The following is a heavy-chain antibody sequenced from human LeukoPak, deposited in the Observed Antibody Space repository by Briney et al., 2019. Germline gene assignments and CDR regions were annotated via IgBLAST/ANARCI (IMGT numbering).Heavy chain of an antibody. CDR1: GFTFSGST. V-gene: IGHV3-21*01. D-gene: IGHD4/OR15-4a*01. CDR2: ISSSSNYI. Sequence: GGSLRLSCAASGFTFSGSTMNWVRQAPGKGLEWVSSISSSSNYIYYADSVKGRFTISRDNAKNSLYLQMNSLRADDTAVYYCVRIPNSANFPNWFDTGGQGTLVTVSS. J-gene: IGHJ5*02. CDR3: VRIPNSANFPNWFDT.